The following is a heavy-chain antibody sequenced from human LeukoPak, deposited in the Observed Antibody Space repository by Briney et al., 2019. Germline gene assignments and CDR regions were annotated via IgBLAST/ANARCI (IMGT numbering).Heavy chain of an antibody. V-gene: IGHV4-30-4*08. D-gene: IGHD1-26*01. J-gene: IGHJ4*02. CDR1: GGSTSTYY. CDR2: IYYSGST. CDR3: ARDPGERATGFDY. Sequence: PSETLSLTCTVSGGSTSTYYGNWIRQPPGKGLEWIGYIYYSGSTYYNPSLKSRVTISVDTSKNQFSLKLSSVTAADTAVYYCARDPGERATGFDYWGQGTLVTVSS.